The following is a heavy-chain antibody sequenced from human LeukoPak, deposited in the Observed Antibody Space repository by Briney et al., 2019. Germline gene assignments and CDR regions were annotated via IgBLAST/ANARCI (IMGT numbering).Heavy chain of an antibody. D-gene: IGHD3-22*01. CDR2: IYTSGTI. V-gene: IGHV4-4*07. CDR1: GGSINSYY. J-gene: IGHJ4*02. Sequence: SETLSLTCTVSGGSINSYYWSWIRQPAGKGLEWIGRIYTSGTINYNPSLKSRVTMSVDTSKNHFSLQLRSVTAADTAVYYCASTTYDYDTSGHYFLDYWGQGSLVTVSS. CDR3: ASTTYDYDTSGHYFLDY.